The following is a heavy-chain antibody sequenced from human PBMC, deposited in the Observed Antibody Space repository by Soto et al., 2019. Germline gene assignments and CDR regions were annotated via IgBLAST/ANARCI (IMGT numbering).Heavy chain of an antibody. V-gene: IGHV1-69*06. D-gene: IGHD3-9*01. CDR3: ARDPRYYDILTGYLVLGYYGMDV. CDR1: GYTFSSYA. CDR2: IIPIFGTA. Sequence: SVKVSCKASGYTFSSYAISWVRQAPGQGLEWMGWIIPIFGTANYAQKFQGRVTITADKSTSTAYMELSSLRSEDTAVYYCARDPRYYDILTGYLVLGYYGMDVWGQGTTVTVSS. J-gene: IGHJ6*02.